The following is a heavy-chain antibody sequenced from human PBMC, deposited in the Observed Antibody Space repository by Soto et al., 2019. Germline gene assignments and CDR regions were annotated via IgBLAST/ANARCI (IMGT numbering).Heavy chain of an antibody. CDR2: MNPNSGNT. Sequence: QVQLVQSGAEVKKPGASVKVSCKASGYTYSSYDINWVRQATGQGLEWMGWMNPNSGNTGYAQKFQGRVTMTRNTSISTAYMELSSLRSEDTAVYYCARGWVAAARTKRGCFDPWGQGTLVTVSS. J-gene: IGHJ5*02. CDR3: ARGWVAAARTKRGCFDP. CDR1: GYTYSSYD. V-gene: IGHV1-8*01. D-gene: IGHD6-13*01.